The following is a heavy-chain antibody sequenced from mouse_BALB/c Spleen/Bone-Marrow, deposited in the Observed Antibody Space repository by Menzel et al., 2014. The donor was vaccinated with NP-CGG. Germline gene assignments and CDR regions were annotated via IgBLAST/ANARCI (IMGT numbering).Heavy chain of an antibody. CDR2: INPESNTI. CDR3: AGLGYYGWFAY. V-gene: IGHV4-1*02. Sequence: AASGVDFSRYWMSWVRQAPGKGLQWIGEINPESNTITYTPSLKDKFIISRDNAKNTLYLQMSKVRSEDTALYCCAGLGYYGWFAYWGQGTLVTVSA. D-gene: IGHD2-3*01. J-gene: IGHJ3*01. CDR1: GVDFSRYW.